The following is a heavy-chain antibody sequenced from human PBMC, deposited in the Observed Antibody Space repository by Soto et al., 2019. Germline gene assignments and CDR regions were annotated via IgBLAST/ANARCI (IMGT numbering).Heavy chain of an antibody. CDR3: ATQRSTSWNDPGWFGP. J-gene: IGHJ5*02. V-gene: IGHV4-39*01. D-gene: IGHD1-1*01. CDR1: GGSLSSRSSY. CDR2: IHYLGST. Sequence: SETLSLTCTFSGGSLSSRSSYWAWMRQSPGKGLEFVGSIHYLGSTYYNPSLKSRLTISVDTSKNQFSLNLRSVTAADTALYYCATQRSTSWNDPGWFGPWAQGTLVTVSS.